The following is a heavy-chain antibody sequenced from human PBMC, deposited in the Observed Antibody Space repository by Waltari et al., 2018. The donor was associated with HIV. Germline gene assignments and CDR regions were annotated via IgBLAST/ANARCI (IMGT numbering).Heavy chain of an antibody. Sequence: QVQLRESGPGLVKPSETLSLTCTVSGGSISVYYWSWIRQPPGKGLEWLGYIHYSGRSDYRPSRKSRVTISVDTSKNQFSLKLRSVTAADTAVYDCARGHYYDGSGAYYYYGMDVWGQGTTVTVS. CDR2: IHYSGRS. CDR3: ARGHYYDGSGAYYYYGMDV. CDR1: GGSISVYY. V-gene: IGHV4-59*01. J-gene: IGHJ6*02. D-gene: IGHD3-22*01.